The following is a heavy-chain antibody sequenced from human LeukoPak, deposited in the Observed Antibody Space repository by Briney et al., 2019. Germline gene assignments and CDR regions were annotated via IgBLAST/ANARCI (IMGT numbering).Heavy chain of an antibody. CDR3: ARDPSRSGSYFDY. J-gene: IGHJ4*02. CDR2: LSSSSTYV. CDR1: AFTLSNFW. Sequence: GGSLRLSCAASAFTLSNFWMSWVRQAPGKGLEWVSSLSSSSTYVYYADSVKGRFTISRDNAKNSLYLQMNSLRAEDTAVYYCARDPSRSGSYFDYWGQGTLVTVSS. D-gene: IGHD1-26*01. V-gene: IGHV3-21*01.